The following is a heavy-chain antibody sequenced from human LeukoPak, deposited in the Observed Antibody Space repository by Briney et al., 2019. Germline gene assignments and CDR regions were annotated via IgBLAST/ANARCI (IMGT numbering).Heavy chain of an antibody. D-gene: IGHD1-14*01. CDR1: GGSFSGYY. CDR2: INHSGST. CDR3: ANLKSRTSTPLFAS. J-gene: IGHJ4*02. V-gene: IGHV4-34*01. Sequence: SETLSLTCAVYGGSFSGYYWSWIRQPPGKGLEWIGEINHSGSTNYNPSLKSRVTISVDTSKNQFSLKLSSVTAADTAVYYCANLKSRTSTPLFASWGQETRVTVPS.